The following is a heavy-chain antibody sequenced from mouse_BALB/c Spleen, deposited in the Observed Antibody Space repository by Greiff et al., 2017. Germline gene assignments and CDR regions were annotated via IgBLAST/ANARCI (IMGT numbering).Heavy chain of an antibody. Sequence: QVQLQQSGAELVRPGASVTLSCKASGYTFTDYEMHWVKQTPVHGLEWIGAIDPETGGTAYNQKFKGKATLTADKSSSTAYMELRSLTSEDSAVYYCTRGNYGAMDYWGQGTSVTVSS. CDR2: IDPETGGT. D-gene: IGHD2-1*01. CDR3: TRGNYGAMDY. J-gene: IGHJ4*01. CDR1: GYTFTDYE. V-gene: IGHV1-15*01.